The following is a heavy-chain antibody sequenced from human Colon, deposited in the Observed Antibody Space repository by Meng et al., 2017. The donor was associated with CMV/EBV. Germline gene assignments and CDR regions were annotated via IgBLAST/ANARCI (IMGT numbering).Heavy chain of an antibody. D-gene: IGHD1-20*01. Sequence: GGSLRLSCAASGFSITSYEMNWVRQAPGKGLEWVAYISRGSSAIYYADSVKGRFTISRDNAKNLLYLQMTSLRAEDTAIYYCARDSNNSGRNYYYGLDVWGQGTTVTVSS. J-gene: IGHJ6*02. V-gene: IGHV3-48*03. CDR1: GFSITSYE. CDR2: ISRGSSAI. CDR3: ARDSNNSGRNYYYGLDV.